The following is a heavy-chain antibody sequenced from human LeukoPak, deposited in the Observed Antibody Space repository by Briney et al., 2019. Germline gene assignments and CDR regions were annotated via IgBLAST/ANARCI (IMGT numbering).Heavy chain of an antibody. Sequence: VRVSCKASGYTFTAYHMHWVRQAPGQGLEWMGRINPNSGDTNYAQKFQGRVTMTRDTSISTAYMELSRLRSDDTAVYYCARDYCSSTSCLFDYWGQGTLVTVSS. CDR3: ARDYCSSTSCLFDY. CDR1: GYTFTAYH. V-gene: IGHV1-2*06. CDR2: INPNSGDT. J-gene: IGHJ4*02. D-gene: IGHD2-2*01.